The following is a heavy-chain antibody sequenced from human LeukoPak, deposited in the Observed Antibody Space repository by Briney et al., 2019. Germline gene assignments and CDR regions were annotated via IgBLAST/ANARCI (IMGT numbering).Heavy chain of an antibody. CDR3: ARDSGSGYYYYYYMDV. D-gene: IGHD3-10*01. Sequence: ASVKVSCKAFGYTFTSNYMHWVRQAPGQGPGWMGVISPSGGSTTYAQKFQGRVTLTRDMSTSTDYLELSSLRSEDTAVYYCARDSGSGYYYYYYMDVWGKGTTVTVSS. CDR1: GYTFTSNY. V-gene: IGHV1-46*01. CDR2: ISPSGGST. J-gene: IGHJ6*03.